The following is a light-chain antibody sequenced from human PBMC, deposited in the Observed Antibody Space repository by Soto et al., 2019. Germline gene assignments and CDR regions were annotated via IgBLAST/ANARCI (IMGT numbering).Light chain of an antibody. CDR1: SGSVSTSSY. CDR2: STN. V-gene: IGLV8-61*01. J-gene: IGLJ2*01. Sequence: QTVVTQETSFSVSPGGTVTLTCGLSSGSVSTSSYPSWYQQTPGQAPRTLIYSTNIRSSGVPDRFSGSILGNKAALTITGAQADDECDYYCVLYMGRGISIFGGGTQLTVL. CDR3: VLYMGRGISI.